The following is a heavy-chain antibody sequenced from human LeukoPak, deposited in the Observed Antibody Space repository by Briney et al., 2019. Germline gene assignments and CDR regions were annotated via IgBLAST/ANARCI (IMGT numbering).Heavy chain of an antibody. CDR1: GFTFSTYA. V-gene: IGHV3-23*01. J-gene: IGHJ4*02. CDR2: ISGSGGTT. D-gene: IGHD6-6*01. Sequence: GGSLRLSCAPSGFTFSTYAMSWVRQAPGKGLEWVSAISGSGGTTYYADSVKGRFTISRDNSKNTLYLQMNSLRAEDTAVYYCAKGTAGVAARPLDYWGQGTLVTVSS. CDR3: AKGTAGVAARPLDY.